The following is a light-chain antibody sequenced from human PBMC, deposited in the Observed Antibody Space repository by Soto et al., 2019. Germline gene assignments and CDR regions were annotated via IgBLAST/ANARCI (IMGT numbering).Light chain of an antibody. CDR2: GNS. CDR1: SSNIGAGYD. J-gene: IGLJ1*01. CDR3: QSSDSSLNV. V-gene: IGLV1-40*01. Sequence: QSVLTQPPSVSGAPGQRVTISCTGSSSNIGAGYDVHSYQQLPGTAPKLLTYGNSNRPSGVPDRFSGSKSGTPASLAITGLQAEDEADYYCQSSDSSLNVFGTGTKVTVL.